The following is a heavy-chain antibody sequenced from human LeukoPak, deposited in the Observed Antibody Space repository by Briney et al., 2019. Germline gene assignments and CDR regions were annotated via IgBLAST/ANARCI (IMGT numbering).Heavy chain of an antibody. CDR2: ISAYNGNT. CDR3: ARDIVVVVAATRTFDY. Sequence: GASVKVSCKASGYTFTSYGISWVRQAPGQGLEWMGRISAYNGNTNYAQKLQGRVTMTTDTSTSTAYMELRSLRSDDTAVYYCARDIVVVVAATRTFDYWGQGTLVTVSS. V-gene: IGHV1-18*01. CDR1: GYTFTSYG. J-gene: IGHJ4*02. D-gene: IGHD2-15*01.